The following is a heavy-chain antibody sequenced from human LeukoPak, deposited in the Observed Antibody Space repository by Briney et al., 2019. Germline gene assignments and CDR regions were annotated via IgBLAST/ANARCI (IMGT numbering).Heavy chain of an antibody. CDR3: ARDADYYDSSGYYLDY. D-gene: IGHD3-22*01. J-gene: IGHJ4*02. CDR1: GYTFTSYA. Sequence: ASVKVSCKASGYTFTSYAMNWVRQAPGQGLEWMGWINTNTGNPTYAQGFTGRFVFSLDTSVSTAYLQISSLKAEDTAVYYCARDADYYDSSGYYLDYWGQGTLVTVSS. CDR2: INTNTGNP. V-gene: IGHV7-4-1*02.